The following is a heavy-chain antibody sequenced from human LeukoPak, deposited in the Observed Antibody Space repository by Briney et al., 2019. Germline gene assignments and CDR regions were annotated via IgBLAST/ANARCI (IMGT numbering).Heavy chain of an antibody. V-gene: IGHV1-18*01. J-gene: IGHJ5*01. D-gene: IGHD3-22*01. Sequence: ASVKVSCKATSRISWVRQAPGQGLEWMGWIGTYGGDTYYAQKFQGRITVTTDTSTSTVYMELRNLRSDDTAVYYCARDLWNFYDDSGYNRDFDSWGQGTLVTVTS. CDR3: ARDLWNFYDDSGYNRDFDS. CDR2: IGTYGGDT. CDR1: TSR.